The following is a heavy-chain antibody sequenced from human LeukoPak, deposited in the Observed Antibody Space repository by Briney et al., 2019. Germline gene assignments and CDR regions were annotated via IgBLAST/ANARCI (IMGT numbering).Heavy chain of an antibody. CDR1: GGSTSSSSYY. CDR3: ARVGEGATDMDY. V-gene: IGHV4-39*07. J-gene: IGHJ4*02. D-gene: IGHD1-26*01. Sequence: SETLSLTCTVSGGSTSSSSYYWGWIRQPPGKGLEWIGSIYYSGSTYYNPSLKSRVTISVDTSKNQFSLKLSSVTAADTAVYYCARVGEGATDMDYWGQGTLVTVSS. CDR2: IYYSGST.